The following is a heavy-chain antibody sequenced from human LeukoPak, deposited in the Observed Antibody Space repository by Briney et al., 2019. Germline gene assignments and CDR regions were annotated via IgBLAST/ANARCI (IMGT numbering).Heavy chain of an antibody. CDR1: GASISSHY. V-gene: IGHV4-4*09. J-gene: IGHJ6*03. CDR2: IYTSGST. CDR3: ARGYSYGSMDV. Sequence: PSETLFLTCTVSGASISSHYWSWIRQPPGKGLEWIGYIYTSGSTNYNPSLKSRVTISVDTSKNQFSLKLSSVTAADTAVYYCARGYSYGSMDVWGKGTTVTVSS. D-gene: IGHD5-18*01.